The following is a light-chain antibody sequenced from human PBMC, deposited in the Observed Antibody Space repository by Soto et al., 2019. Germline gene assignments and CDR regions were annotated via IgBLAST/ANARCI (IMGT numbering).Light chain of an antibody. J-gene: IGLJ1*01. Sequence: QSALTQPASVSGSPGQSITFSCTGTSSDVGGYNSVSWYQQHPGKAPKLMIYEVSNRPSGVSNRFSGSKSGNTASLTISGLQAEDEADYYCSSYTSSSILYVFGSGTKVTVL. CDR3: SSYTSSSILYV. CDR2: EVS. V-gene: IGLV2-14*01. CDR1: SSDVGGYNS.